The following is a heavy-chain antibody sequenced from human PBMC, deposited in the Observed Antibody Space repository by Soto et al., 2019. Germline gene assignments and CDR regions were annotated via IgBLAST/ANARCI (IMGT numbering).Heavy chain of an antibody. CDR1: GGSISSSSYY. V-gene: IGHV4-39*01. CDR3: ARRASWFDP. Sequence: PSETLSLTCTVSGGSISSSSYYWGWIRQPPGKGLEWIGSIYYSGSTYYNPSLKSRVTISVDTSKNQFSLKLSSVTAADTAVYYCARRASWFDPWGQGTLVTVSS. CDR2: IYYSGST. J-gene: IGHJ5*02.